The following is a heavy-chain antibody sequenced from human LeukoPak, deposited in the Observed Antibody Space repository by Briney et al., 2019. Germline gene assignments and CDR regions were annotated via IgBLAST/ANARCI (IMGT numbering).Heavy chain of an antibody. Sequence: PGGSLRLSCAASGFTFSNYWMSWVRQAPGKGLEWVSSISSASGYIRYADSVKGRFTVSRDNAQKSLYLQMNSLTAEDTAVYYCAGDTSTWSQSSWYYFDYWGQGTLVTVSS. V-gene: IGHV3-21*01. CDR2: ISSASGYI. D-gene: IGHD6-13*01. CDR1: GFTFSNYW. J-gene: IGHJ4*02. CDR3: AGDTSTWSQSSWYYFDY.